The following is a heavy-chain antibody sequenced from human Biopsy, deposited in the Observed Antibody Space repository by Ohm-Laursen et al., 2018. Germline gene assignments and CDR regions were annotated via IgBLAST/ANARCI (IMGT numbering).Heavy chain of an antibody. D-gene: IGHD3-22*01. Sequence: ASVKVSCKASGFIFTSYGLSWVRQALGQGLEWMGWISSSNDNTNYAQKFQGRVTMTTDTSTSTAYMDLRSLRSDDTAVYYCATGYYYDSSGSYPSFDHWGPGTLVTVSS. CDR3: ATGYYYDSSGSYPSFDH. V-gene: IGHV1-18*01. CDR1: GFIFTSYG. CDR2: ISSSNDNT. J-gene: IGHJ4*02.